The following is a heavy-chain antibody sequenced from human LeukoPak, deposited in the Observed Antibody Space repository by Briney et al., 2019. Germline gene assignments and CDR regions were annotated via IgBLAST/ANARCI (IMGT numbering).Heavy chain of an antibody. D-gene: IGHD3-9*01. CDR2: IWYDGSNQ. CDR1: GFPFSSYG. Sequence: GRSLRLSRAASGFPFSSYGMQCVRPPPGKALEWVAIIWYDGSNQYYADSVKGRFTISRDNAKNSLYLQMNSLRAEDTAVYYCARDPDILTGVAYDFWGQGTMVTVSS. V-gene: IGHV3-33*01. J-gene: IGHJ3*01. CDR3: ARDPDILTGVAYDF.